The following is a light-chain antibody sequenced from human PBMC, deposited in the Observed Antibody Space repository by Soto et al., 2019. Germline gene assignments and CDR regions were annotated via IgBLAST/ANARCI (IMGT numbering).Light chain of an antibody. Sequence: SALTQPASVSGSPGQSITISCTGTSSDVGGYNYVSWYQHHPGKAPKLMIYDVSNRPSGVSNRFSGSKSGNTASLSISGLQPEDEADYYCSSYRTSNTRQIVCGTGTKLTVL. CDR3: SSYRTSNTRQIV. CDR1: SSDVGGYNY. J-gene: IGLJ1*01. V-gene: IGLV2-14*03. CDR2: DVS.